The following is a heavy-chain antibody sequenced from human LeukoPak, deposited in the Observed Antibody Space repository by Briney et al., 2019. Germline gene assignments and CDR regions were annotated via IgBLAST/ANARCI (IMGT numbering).Heavy chain of an antibody. CDR1: GFTFDDYA. V-gene: IGHV3-43*02. CDR3: AKVGGRLPFGGSEGYYRNWIAS. D-gene: IGHD3-10*01. CDR2: ISGDAYDT. J-gene: IGHJ5*01. Sequence: PGGSLRLSCAASGFTFDDYAMHWVRQAPGKGLEWVSLISGDAYDTYYADSVKGRFTISRDNSKNSLYLEMSGLGTEDTGFYYCAKVGGRLPFGGSEGYYRNWIASWGQGTLVSVSS.